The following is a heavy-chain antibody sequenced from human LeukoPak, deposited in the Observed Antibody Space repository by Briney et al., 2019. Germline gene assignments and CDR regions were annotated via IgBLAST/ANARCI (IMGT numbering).Heavy chain of an antibody. V-gene: IGHV4-61*05. CDR1: GGSISSSSYY. Sequence: PSETLSLTCTVSGGSISSSSYYWNWIRQPPGKGLEWIGNIYYSGSTNYNPSLKSRVTISVDTSKNQFSLRLSSVTAADTAVYYCASNRGQWLFSDWGQGTLVTVSS. D-gene: IGHD6-19*01. J-gene: IGHJ4*02. CDR3: ASNRGQWLFSD. CDR2: IYYSGST.